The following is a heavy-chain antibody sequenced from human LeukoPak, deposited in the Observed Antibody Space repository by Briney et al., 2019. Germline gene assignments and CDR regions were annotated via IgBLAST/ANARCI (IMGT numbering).Heavy chain of an antibody. D-gene: IGHD6-13*01. CDR3: ARDGYTDAFDI. V-gene: IGHV1-46*01. CDR2: INPSGGST. CDR1: GYTFTSYY. Sequence: GASVKVSCKASGYTFTSYYMHWVRQAPGQGLEWMGKINPSGGSTSYAQKFQGRVTMTRDTSTSTVYMELSSLRSEDTAVYYCARDGYTDAFDIWGQGTMVTVTS. J-gene: IGHJ3*02.